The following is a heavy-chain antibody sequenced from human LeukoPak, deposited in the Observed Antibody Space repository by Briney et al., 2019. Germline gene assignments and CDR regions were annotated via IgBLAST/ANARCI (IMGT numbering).Heavy chain of an antibody. CDR2: IRSKANSYAT. J-gene: IGHJ6*03. Sequence: PGGSLRLSCAASGFTFSGSAMHWVRQASGKGLEWVGRIRSKANSYATAYAASVKGRFTISRDDSKNTLYLQMNSLRAEDTAVYYCAKSGYCSSTSCREIYYYYYMDVWGKGTTVTISS. V-gene: IGHV3-73*01. CDR1: GFTFSGSA. D-gene: IGHD2-2*01. CDR3: AKSGYCSSTSCREIYYYYYMDV.